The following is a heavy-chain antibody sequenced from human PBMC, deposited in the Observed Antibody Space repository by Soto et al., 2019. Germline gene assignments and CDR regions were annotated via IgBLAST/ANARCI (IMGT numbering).Heavy chain of an antibody. J-gene: IGHJ3*02. CDR1: GGSISSYY. CDR2: NYYSGST. D-gene: IGHD3-22*01. Sequence: SETLSLTCTVSGGSISSYYWSWIRQPPGKGLEWIGYNYYSGSTNYNPSLKSRVTISVDTSKNQFSLKLSSVTAADTAVYYCARDRTYYYDSSGRTGEFDIWGQGTMGTVSS. V-gene: IGHV4-59*01. CDR3: ARDRTYYYDSSGRTGEFDI.